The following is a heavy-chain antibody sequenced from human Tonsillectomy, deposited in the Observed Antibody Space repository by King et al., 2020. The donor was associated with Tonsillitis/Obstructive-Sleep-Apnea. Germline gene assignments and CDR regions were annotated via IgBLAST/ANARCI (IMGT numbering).Heavy chain of an antibody. D-gene: IGHD3-22*01. V-gene: IGHV3-23*04. CDR3: AKDLGDYDSSGSQYFQH. J-gene: IGHJ1*01. Sequence: VQLVESGGGLVQPGGSLRLSCAASGFTFSSYAMSWVRQAPGKGLEWVSAISGSGGSTYYADSVKGRFTISRDNSKNTLYLQMNSLRAEDTAVYYCAKDLGDYDSSGSQYFQHWGQGTLVTVSP. CDR1: GFTFSSYA. CDR2: ISGSGGST.